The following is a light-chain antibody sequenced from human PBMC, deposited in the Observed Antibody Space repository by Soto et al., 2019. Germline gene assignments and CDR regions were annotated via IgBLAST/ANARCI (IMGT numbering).Light chain of an antibody. J-gene: IGKJ4*01. Sequence: VLTPTTLSLPVTPGEPASISCRSSQSLLDRDDGNMYLDWYVQKPGQSPQLLIYTVSYRAPGVPDRFSGIGSGTDFTLKISRVEADDVGVYYCMQRLGFPLTFGGGTKVDI. CDR2: TVS. V-gene: IGKV2-40*01. CDR3: MQRLGFPLT. CDR1: QSLLDRDDGNMY.